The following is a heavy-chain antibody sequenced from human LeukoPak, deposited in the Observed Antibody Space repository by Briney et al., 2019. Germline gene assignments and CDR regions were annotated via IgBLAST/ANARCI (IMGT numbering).Heavy chain of an antibody. Sequence: SETLSLTCIVSGGSIRSTNYYWGWIRQPPWKGLEWIGTIHYDGSTYYNPSLKSRVTISVDTSKNQFSLKLSSVTAADTAVYYCARVYYYYYYMDVWGKGTSVTVSS. V-gene: IGHV4-39*07. CDR3: ARVYYYYYYMDV. J-gene: IGHJ6*03. CDR1: GGSIRSTNYY. CDR2: IHYDGST.